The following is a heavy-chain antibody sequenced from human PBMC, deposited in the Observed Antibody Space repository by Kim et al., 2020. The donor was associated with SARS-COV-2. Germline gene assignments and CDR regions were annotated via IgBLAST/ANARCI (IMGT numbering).Heavy chain of an antibody. CDR2: IYSGGST. D-gene: IGHD2-21*02. Sequence: GGSLRLSCEASGFTVSSNYMSWVRQAPGKGLEWVSVIYSGGSTYYADSVKGRFTISRDNSKNTLYLQMNSLRAEDTAVYYCARGRAGDPFDPWGQGTLVTVSS. V-gene: IGHV3-53*01. CDR3: ARGRAGDPFDP. CDR1: GFTVSSNY. J-gene: IGHJ5*02.